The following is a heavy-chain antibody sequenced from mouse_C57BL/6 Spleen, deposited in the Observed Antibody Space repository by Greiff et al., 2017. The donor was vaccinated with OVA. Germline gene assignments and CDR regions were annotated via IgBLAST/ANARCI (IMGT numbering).Heavy chain of an antibody. V-gene: IGHV1-61*01. Sequence: VKLKQPGAELVRPGSSVKLSCKASGYTFTSYWMDWVKQRPGQGLEWIGNIYPSDSATHYNQKFKDKATLTVDKSSSTAYMQLSSLTSADSAVYYCATTVVATDYWGQGTTLTVSS. CDR1: GYTFTSYW. CDR3: ATTVVATDY. J-gene: IGHJ2*01. CDR2: IYPSDSAT. D-gene: IGHD1-1*01.